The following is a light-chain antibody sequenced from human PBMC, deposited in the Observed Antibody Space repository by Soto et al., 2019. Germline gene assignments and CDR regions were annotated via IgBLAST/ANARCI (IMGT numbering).Light chain of an antibody. CDR3: QQYDNWPQT. V-gene: IGKV3-15*01. CDR1: QSVSSN. Sequence: EIVMTQSPVTLSVSPGGRATLSCRASQSVSSNLAWYQQKPGQAPRLLIYGASTRATGIPARFSGRGSGTEFTLTISSLQSVDFAVYYCQQYDNWPQTFGQGTKVDIK. CDR2: GAS. J-gene: IGKJ1*01.